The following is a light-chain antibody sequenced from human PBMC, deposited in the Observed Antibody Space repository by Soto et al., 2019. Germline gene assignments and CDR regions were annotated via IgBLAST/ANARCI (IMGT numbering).Light chain of an antibody. CDR2: DIS. CDR3: QQRASWPLT. J-gene: IGKJ4*01. V-gene: IGKV3-11*01. Sequence: EIVLTQAPATLSLSPGEIATLSCRASQSLGSFLGWYQQKPGQAPRLLIYDISNRATGIPARFSGSGSGTDFTLTISSREPEDFAVYFCQQRASWPLTFGGGTKVEIK. CDR1: QSLGSF.